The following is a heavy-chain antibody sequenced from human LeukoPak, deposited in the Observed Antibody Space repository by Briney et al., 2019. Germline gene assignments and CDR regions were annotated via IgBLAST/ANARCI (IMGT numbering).Heavy chain of an antibody. CDR3: ARGVVVVAAVRYYYYYYYMDV. Sequence: SETLSLTCAVYGGSFSGYYWSWIRQPPGKGLEWIGEINHSGSTNYNPSLKSRVTISVDTSKNQFSLKLSSVTAADTAVYYCARGVVVVAAVRYYYYYYYMDVWGKGTTVTVSS. V-gene: IGHV4-34*01. CDR1: GGSFSGYY. J-gene: IGHJ6*03. CDR2: INHSGST. D-gene: IGHD2-15*01.